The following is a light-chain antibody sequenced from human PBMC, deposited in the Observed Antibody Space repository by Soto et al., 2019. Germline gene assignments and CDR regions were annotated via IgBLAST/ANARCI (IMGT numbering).Light chain of an antibody. CDR3: QQYNDWWT. V-gene: IGKV3-15*01. CDR2: GAS. Sequence: EIVMTQFPATLAVSPGERATLPCRASQSVSSNLAWYRHRPGQAPRLLIYGASTRATGIPARFSGSGSGTEFTLTISSLQSEDFAVYYCQQYNDWWTFGQGTKVDIK. CDR1: QSVSSN. J-gene: IGKJ1*01.